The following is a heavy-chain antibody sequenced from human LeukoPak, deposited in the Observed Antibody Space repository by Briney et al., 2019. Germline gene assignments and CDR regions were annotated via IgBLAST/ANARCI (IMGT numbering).Heavy chain of an antibody. J-gene: IGHJ6*02. Sequence: GGSLRLSCAASGFTFSSYGMRWVRQAPGKGLEWVAVIWYDESNKYYADSVKGRFTISRDNSKNTLYLQMNSLRAEDTAVYYCARDMGPYDFWSGYYGNYYYYGMDVWGQGTTVTVSS. D-gene: IGHD3-3*01. CDR1: GFTFSSYG. V-gene: IGHV3-33*01. CDR3: ARDMGPYDFWSGYYGNYYYYGMDV. CDR2: IWYDESNK.